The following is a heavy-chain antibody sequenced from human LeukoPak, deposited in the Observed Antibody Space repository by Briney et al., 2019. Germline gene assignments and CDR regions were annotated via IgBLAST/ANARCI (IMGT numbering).Heavy chain of an antibody. CDR1: GFTVSSNY. CDR2: IYSGGST. CDR3: ASNIFVAAFDI. V-gene: IGHV3-53*01. Sequence: GGSLRLSCAASGFTVSSNYMSWVRQAPGKGLEWVSVIYSGGSTYYADSVKGRFTISRDNSKNTLYLQMNSLRPDDTVVYYCASNIFVAAFDIWGQGTMVTVSS. J-gene: IGHJ3*02. D-gene: IGHD3-9*01.